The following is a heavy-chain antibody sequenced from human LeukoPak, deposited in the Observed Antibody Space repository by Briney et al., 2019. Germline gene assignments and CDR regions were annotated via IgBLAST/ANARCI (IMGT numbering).Heavy chain of an antibody. V-gene: IGHV3-30-3*01. Sequence: GGSLRLSCAASGFTFSSYAMHWVRQAPGKGLEWVAVISYDGSNKYYADSVKGRFTISRDNSKNTLTLQMNSLRVEDTAVYYCARIGYGSGSYYIDLWGQGNLVIVSS. D-gene: IGHD3-10*01. J-gene: IGHJ5*02. CDR2: ISYDGSNK. CDR1: GFTFSSYA. CDR3: ARIGYGSGSYYIDL.